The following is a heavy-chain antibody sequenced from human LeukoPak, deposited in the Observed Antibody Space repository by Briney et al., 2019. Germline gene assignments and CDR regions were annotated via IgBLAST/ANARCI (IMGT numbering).Heavy chain of an antibody. CDR3: ARAVQPYYYDSSGYSFDY. V-gene: IGHV1-69*04. J-gene: IGHJ4*02. CDR1: GGTFGSYA. Sequence: ASVKVSCKASGGTFGSYAISWVRQAPRQGLEWMGRIIPILGIANYAQKFQGRVTITADKSTSTAYMELSSLRSEDTAVYYCARAVQPYYYDSSGYSFDYWGQGTLVTVSS. CDR2: IIPILGIA. D-gene: IGHD3-22*01.